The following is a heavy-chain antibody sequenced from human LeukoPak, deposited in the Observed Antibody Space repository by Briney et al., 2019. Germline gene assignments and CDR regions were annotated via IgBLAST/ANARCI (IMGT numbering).Heavy chain of an antibody. V-gene: IGHV4-38-2*01. D-gene: IGHD4-17*01. CDR2: IYHSGST. CDR3: ARPVSTTVTTDWYFDL. CDR1: GYSISSGYY. Sequence: PSETLSLTCAVSGYSISSGYYWGWIRQPPGKGLEWIGSIYHSGSTYYNPSLKSRVTISVDTSKNQFSLKLSSVTAADTAVYYCARPVSTTVTTDWYFDLWGRGTLVTVSS. J-gene: IGHJ2*01.